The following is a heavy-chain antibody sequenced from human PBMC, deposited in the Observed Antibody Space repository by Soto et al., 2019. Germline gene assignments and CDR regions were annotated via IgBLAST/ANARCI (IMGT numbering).Heavy chain of an antibody. CDR1: GYSFTSYW. V-gene: IGHV5-10-1*01. D-gene: IGHD6-6*01. CDR2: IDPSDSYT. J-gene: IGHJ4*02. Sequence: GESLKISCKGSGYSFTSYWISWVRQMPGKGLEWMGRIDPSDSYTNYSPSFQGHVTISADKSISTAYLQWSSLKASDTAMYYCARIPFGAAARPGYYFDYWGQGTLVTVSS. CDR3: ARIPFGAAARPGYYFDY.